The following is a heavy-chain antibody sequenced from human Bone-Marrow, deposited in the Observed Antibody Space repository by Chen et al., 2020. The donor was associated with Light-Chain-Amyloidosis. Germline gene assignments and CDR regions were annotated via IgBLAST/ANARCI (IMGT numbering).Heavy chain of an antibody. V-gene: IGHV3-30*18. CDR3: AKDIRKLDAFDI. CDR1: GFTFSSYG. Sequence: QVQLVESGGGVVQPGRFLRLSRAASGFTFSSYGMHWVRQAPGKGLEWVAVISYDGSNKYYADSVKGRFTISRDNSKNTLYLQMNSLRAEDTAVYYCAKDIRKLDAFDIWGQGTMVTVSS. CDR2: ISYDGSNK. J-gene: IGHJ3*02.